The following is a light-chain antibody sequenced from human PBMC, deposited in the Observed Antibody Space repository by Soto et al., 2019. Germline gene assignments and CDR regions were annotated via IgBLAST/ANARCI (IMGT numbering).Light chain of an antibody. CDR2: ATS. J-gene: IGKJ4*01. CDR1: QNVASY. V-gene: IGKV1-39*01. Sequence: DIPMTQSPSSLSASVGDTVTITCRASQNVASYLNWYQQKLGTAPKVLIYATSTLKTGVPSRFSGSGSGTEFILTITSLQPEDFATYYCQQTYNTPLTFGGGTKVEIK. CDR3: QQTYNTPLT.